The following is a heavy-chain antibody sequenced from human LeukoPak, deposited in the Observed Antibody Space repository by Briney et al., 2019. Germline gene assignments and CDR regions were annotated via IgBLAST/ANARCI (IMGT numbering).Heavy chain of an antibody. CDR1: GGSVSSSSYY. J-gene: IGHJ5*02. D-gene: IGHD5-12*01. CDR3: ARDGRSGYEDL. CDR2: IYHVGGT. V-gene: IGHV4-39*07. Sequence: SETLSLTCTVSGGSVSSSSYYWGWIRQPPGKGLEWIGSIYHVGGTYYNPSLKSRVTISIDTSKNQFSLRLTSVTAADTAIYYCARDGRSGYEDLWGPGTLVTVSS.